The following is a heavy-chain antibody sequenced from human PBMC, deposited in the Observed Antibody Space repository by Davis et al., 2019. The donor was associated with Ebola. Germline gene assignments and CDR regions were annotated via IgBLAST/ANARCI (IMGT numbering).Heavy chain of an antibody. J-gene: IGHJ5*02. CDR3: ARESYDFWSGYHTYNWFDP. Sequence: SETLSLICTVSGGSISSGGYYWSWIRQHPGKGLEWIGYIYYSGSTYYNPSLKSRVTISVDTSKNQFSLKLSSVTAADTAVYYCARESYDFWSGYHTYNWFDPWGQGTLVTVSS. CDR1: GGSISSGGYY. CDR2: IYYSGST. D-gene: IGHD3-3*01. V-gene: IGHV4-31*03.